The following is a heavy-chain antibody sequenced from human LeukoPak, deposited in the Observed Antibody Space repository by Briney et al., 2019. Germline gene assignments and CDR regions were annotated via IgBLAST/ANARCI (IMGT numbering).Heavy chain of an antibody. D-gene: IGHD6-13*01. CDR2: ISHSGST. J-gene: IGHJ2*01. Sequence: SETLSLTCAVSGGSISSGGYSWSWIRQPPGKGLEWIGYISHSGSTYYNPSLKSRVTISVDRSKNQFSLELTSVTAADTAVYYCARYSSTWPYWYFDLWGRGTLVTVSS. CDR3: ARYSSTWPYWYFDL. V-gene: IGHV4-30-2*01. CDR1: GGSISSGGYS.